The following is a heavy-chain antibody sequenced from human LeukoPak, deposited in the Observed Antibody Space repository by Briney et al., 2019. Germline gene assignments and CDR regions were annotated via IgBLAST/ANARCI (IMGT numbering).Heavy chain of an antibody. CDR2: IYNSGST. CDR3: ARVAVAVAATRGGGYYYMDV. V-gene: IGHV4-59*01. D-gene: IGHD2-15*01. CDR1: GGSISSYY. Sequence: SETLSLTCTVSGGSISSYYWSWIRQPPGKGPEWIGYIYNSGSTNYNPSLKSRVTISVDTSKNQFSLKLSSVTAADTAVYYCARVAVAVAATRGGGYYYMDVWRKGTTVTVSS. J-gene: IGHJ6*03.